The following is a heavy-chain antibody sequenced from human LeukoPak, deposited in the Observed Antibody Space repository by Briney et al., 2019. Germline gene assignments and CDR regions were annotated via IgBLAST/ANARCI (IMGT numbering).Heavy chain of an antibody. CDR1: GFAFSSYA. D-gene: IGHD2-8*02. CDR3: AKEVVLGIPVYFDY. Sequence: PGGSLRLSCAASGFAFSSYAMHWVRQAPGKGLEWVAVISYDGSNKYYADSVKGRFTISRDNSKNTLYLQMNSLRAEDTAVYYCAKEVVLGIPVYFDYWGQGTLVTVSS. CDR2: ISYDGSNK. J-gene: IGHJ4*02. V-gene: IGHV3-30*04.